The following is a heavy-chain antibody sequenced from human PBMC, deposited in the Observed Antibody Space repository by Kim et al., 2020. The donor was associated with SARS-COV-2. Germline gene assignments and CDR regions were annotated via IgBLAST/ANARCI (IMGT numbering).Heavy chain of an antibody. Sequence: GGSLRLSCAASGFTFSSYWMSWVRQAPGKGLEWVANIKQDGSEKYYVDSVKGRFTISRDNAKNSLYLQMNSLRAEDTAVYYCARDRGYYYDSSGYIEDEIGWFDPWGQGALVTVSS. CDR1: GFTFSSYW. J-gene: IGHJ5*02. CDR2: IKQDGSEK. V-gene: IGHV3-7*01. D-gene: IGHD3-22*01. CDR3: ARDRGYYYDSSGYIEDEIGWFDP.